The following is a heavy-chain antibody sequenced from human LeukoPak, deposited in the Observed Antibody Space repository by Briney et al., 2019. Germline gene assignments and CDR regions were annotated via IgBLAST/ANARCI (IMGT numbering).Heavy chain of an antibody. V-gene: IGHV4-59*01. Sequence: PSETLSLTCTVSGGSISSYYWSWIRQPPGKGLEWIGYIYYSGSTNYNPSLKSRVTISVDTSKNQFSLKLSSVTAADTAVYYCARDRDDYYDSSGYEDAFDIWGQGTMVTVSS. D-gene: IGHD3-22*01. J-gene: IGHJ3*02. CDR2: IYYSGST. CDR1: GGSISSYY. CDR3: ARDRDDYYDSSGYEDAFDI.